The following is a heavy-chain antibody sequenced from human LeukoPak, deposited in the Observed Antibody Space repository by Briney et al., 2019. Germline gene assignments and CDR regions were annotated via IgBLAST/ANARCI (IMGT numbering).Heavy chain of an antibody. CDR1: GFAFSSYA. Sequence: GGSLRLSCAASGFAFSSYAMNWVRQAPGKGLEWVSVISSSGGTTYYSDSVKGRFIISRDNSKNTLYLQMNSLRAEDTAVYYCAKAGIAVPATPEYCGQGTQVTVSS. V-gene: IGHV3-23*01. CDR3: AKAGIAVPATPEY. D-gene: IGHD6-19*01. J-gene: IGHJ4*02. CDR2: ISSSGGTT.